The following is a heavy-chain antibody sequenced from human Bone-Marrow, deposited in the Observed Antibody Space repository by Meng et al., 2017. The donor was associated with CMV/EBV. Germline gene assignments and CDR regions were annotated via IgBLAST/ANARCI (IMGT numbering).Heavy chain of an antibody. D-gene: IGHD6-19*01. Sequence: GESLKISCAASGFTFSSYGMHWVRQAPGKGLEWVAFIRYDGSNKYYADSVKGRFTISRDNSKNTLYLQMNSLRAEDTAVYYCARDLRSLTSIAVGFDPWGQGTLVTVSS. J-gene: IGHJ5*02. CDR3: ARDLRSLTSIAVGFDP. CDR2: IRYDGSNK. V-gene: IGHV3-30*02. CDR1: GFTFSSYG.